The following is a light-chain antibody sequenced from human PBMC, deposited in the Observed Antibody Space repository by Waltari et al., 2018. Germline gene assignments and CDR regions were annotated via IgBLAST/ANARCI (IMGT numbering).Light chain of an antibody. CDR1: TFEDVI. J-gene: IGLJ1*01. CDR3: HVWEGTSHPCV. V-gene: IGLV3-21*02. CDR2: GDV. Sequence: LTQPPSVSVAPGQTAKITCEGVTFEDVIVHWYQPRPGQAPVFLIYGDVNRAPGLPDRFSGSKSETTATLTISRLEAGDEADYYCHVWEGTSHPCVFGTGTKVAV.